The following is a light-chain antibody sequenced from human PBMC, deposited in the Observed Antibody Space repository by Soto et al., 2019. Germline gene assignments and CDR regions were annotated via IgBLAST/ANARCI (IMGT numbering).Light chain of an antibody. V-gene: IGLV1-44*01. CDR1: SSNIGSYT. CDR2: SNN. Sequence: QLVLTQPPSASGTPGQRVIISCSGSSSNIGSYTVNWYQQLPRTAPKLLIYSNNQRPSGVPDRFSGSKSGTSASLAISGLQSEDEADYYCAAWDDSLNGLYVFGTGTKLTVL. J-gene: IGLJ1*01. CDR3: AAWDDSLNGLYV.